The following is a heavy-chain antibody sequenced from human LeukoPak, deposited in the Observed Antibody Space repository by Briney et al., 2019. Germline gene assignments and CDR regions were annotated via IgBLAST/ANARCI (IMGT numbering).Heavy chain of an antibody. D-gene: IGHD6-19*01. V-gene: IGHV4-59*01. CDR1: GGSISSYY. Sequence: SETLPLTCTVSGGSISSYYWSWLRQSPGKGLEWIGYIYYSGSTNYKPSLKSRVTISVDTSKNQFSLKVSSVTAADTAVYYCARASGSGWPPPGFDYWGQGTLVTVSS. J-gene: IGHJ4*02. CDR3: ARASGSGWPPPGFDY. CDR2: IYYSGST.